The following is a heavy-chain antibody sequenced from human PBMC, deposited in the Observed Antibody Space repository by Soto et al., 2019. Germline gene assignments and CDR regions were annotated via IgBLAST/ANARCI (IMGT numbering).Heavy chain of an antibody. J-gene: IGHJ6*02. CDR3: AKDGDIVVVPAAADYYYYYGMDV. CDR1: GFTFTTYA. D-gene: IGHD2-2*01. Sequence: PGGSLRLSCGASGFTFTTYAMSWVRRAPGKGLEWVSGISGSGDTTYYADSVKGRFTISRDNSKNTLYLQMNSLRAEDTAVYYCAKDGDIVVVPAAADYYYYYGMDVWGQGTTVTVSS. V-gene: IGHV3-23*01. CDR2: ISGSGDTT.